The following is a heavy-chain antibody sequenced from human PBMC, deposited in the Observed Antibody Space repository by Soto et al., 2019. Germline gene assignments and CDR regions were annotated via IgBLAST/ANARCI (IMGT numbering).Heavy chain of an antibody. Sequence: PGGSLRLSCAASGFTFSSYGMHWVRQAPGKGLEWVAVISYDGSNKYYADSVKGRFTISRDNSKNTLYLQMNSLRAEDTAVYCCAKGALLRYFDWSPDYWGQGTLVTVSS. CDR1: GFTFSSYG. CDR3: AKGALLRYFDWSPDY. CDR2: ISYDGSNK. V-gene: IGHV3-30*18. J-gene: IGHJ4*02. D-gene: IGHD3-9*01.